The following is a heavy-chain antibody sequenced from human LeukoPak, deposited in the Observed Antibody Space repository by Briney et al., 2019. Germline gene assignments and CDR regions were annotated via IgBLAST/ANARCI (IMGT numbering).Heavy chain of an antibody. Sequence: GASVKVSCKACGCTFSSYAISRVRLAPGHGLEWMGGIIPIFGTANYAQKFQGRVTITEDESTSTAHMELSSRRSEDRAVYYCARESRNYDFWSGSNLWGEGTLVTVS. V-gene: IGHV1-69*13. D-gene: IGHD3-3*01. CDR3: ARESRNYDFWSGSNL. J-gene: IGHJ5*02. CDR2: IIPIFGTA. CDR1: GCTFSSYA.